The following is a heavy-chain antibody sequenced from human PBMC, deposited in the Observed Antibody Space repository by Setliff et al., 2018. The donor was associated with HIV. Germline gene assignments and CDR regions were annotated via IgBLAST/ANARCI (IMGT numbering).Heavy chain of an antibody. V-gene: IGHV3-66*03. CDR2: FYSNGKT. CDR1: GFTVNSNY. CDR3: ARDGSGAPYYGMDV. J-gene: IGHJ6*04. D-gene: IGHD6-19*01. Sequence: PGGSLRLSCAASGFTVNSNYINWVRQAPGKGLEWVSVFYSNGKTYYADSVRGRFTISRDNSQNTVSLQMNSLRVEDTAVYYCARDGSGAPYYGMDVWGKGTTVTVSS.